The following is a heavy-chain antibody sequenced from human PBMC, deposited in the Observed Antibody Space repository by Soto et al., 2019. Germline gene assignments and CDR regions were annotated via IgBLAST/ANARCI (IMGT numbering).Heavy chain of an antibody. J-gene: IGHJ4*02. CDR1: GGSFSGYY. Sequence: QVQLQQWGAGLLKPSETLSLTCAVYGGSFSGYYWSWIRQPPGKGLEWIGEINHSGSTNYNPSLKSRVTISVDTSKNQCSLKLSSVTAADTAVYYCASRITMVRGVRGADYWGQGTLVTVSS. D-gene: IGHD3-10*01. V-gene: IGHV4-34*01. CDR2: INHSGST. CDR3: ASRITMVRGVRGADY.